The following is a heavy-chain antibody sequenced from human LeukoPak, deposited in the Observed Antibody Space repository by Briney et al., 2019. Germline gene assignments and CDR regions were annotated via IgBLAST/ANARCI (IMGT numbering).Heavy chain of an antibody. J-gene: IGHJ4*02. D-gene: IGHD6-19*01. CDR3: VRGGWKEDFDY. CDR2: ISYDGSNK. CDR1: GFTFSRYA. Sequence: PGRSLRLSCAASGFTFSRYAMHWVRQAPGKGLEWVAVISYDGSNKYYADSVKGRFTISRDNSKNTLYLQRNSLKAEDTAVYYCVRGGWKEDFDYWGQGTLVTVSS. V-gene: IGHV3-30-3*01.